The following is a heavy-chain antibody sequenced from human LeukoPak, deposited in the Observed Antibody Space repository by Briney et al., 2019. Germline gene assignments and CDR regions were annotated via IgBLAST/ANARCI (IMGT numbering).Heavy chain of an antibody. CDR3: ARHDRIIASPLV. CDR1: GGSISSSSHN. D-gene: IGHD6-13*01. V-gene: IGHV4-39*01. CDR2: IYYTGTT. J-gene: IGHJ4*02. Sequence: SETVSLTCIVSGGSISSSSHNWGWIRQPSGKGLEWIGSIYYTGTTYYNPSLKSRLTISVDTSKNQFSLKLSSVTAVDTAVYYCARHDRIIASPLVWGQGILVTVSS.